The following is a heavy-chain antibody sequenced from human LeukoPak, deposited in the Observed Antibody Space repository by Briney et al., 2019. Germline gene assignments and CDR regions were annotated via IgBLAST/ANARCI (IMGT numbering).Heavy chain of an antibody. Sequence: PGGSLRLSCAASGYMFSNFWMSWVRQAPGKGLEWVANLKQDGSENYYGDSVTGRFTISRDNAKDSLYLQMNSLRAEDTAVYYCAKDFGVYYDRYNFDYWGQGTLVTVSS. V-gene: IGHV3-7*01. CDR1: GYMFSNFW. D-gene: IGHD3-22*01. CDR2: LKQDGSEN. CDR3: AKDFGVYYDRYNFDY. J-gene: IGHJ4*02.